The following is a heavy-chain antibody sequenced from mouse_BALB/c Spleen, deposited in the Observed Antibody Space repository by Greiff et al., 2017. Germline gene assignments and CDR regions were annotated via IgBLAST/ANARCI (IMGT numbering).Heavy chain of an antibody. CDR1: GFTFSSYY. V-gene: IGHV5-6-2*01. Sequence: EVMLVESGGGLVKLGGSLKLSCAASGFTFSSYYMSWVRQTPEKRLELVAAINSNGGSTYYPDTVKGRFTISRDNAKNTLYLQMSSLKSEDTALYYCARQGGNYPIDYWGQGTTLTVSS. J-gene: IGHJ2*01. D-gene: IGHD2-1*01. CDR3: ARQGGNYPIDY. CDR2: INSNGGST.